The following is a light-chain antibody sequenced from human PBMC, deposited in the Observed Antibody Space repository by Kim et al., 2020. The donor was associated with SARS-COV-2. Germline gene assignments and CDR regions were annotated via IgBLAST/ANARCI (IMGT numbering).Light chain of an antibody. CDR2: GAS. CDR1: QSVSRN. Sequence: SASPGERATLSCRASQSVSRNLAWYQQRPGQAPRLLIYGASTRATGIPARFSGSGSGTEFTITISSLQSEDFAVYYCQQYNNWPYTFGQGTKLEI. V-gene: IGKV3-15*01. J-gene: IGKJ2*01. CDR3: QQYNNWPYT.